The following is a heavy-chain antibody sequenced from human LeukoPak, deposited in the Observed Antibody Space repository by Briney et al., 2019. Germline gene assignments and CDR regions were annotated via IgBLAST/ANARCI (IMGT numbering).Heavy chain of an antibody. J-gene: IGHJ6*02. CDR1: GGTFSSYA. V-gene: IGHV1-18*01. Sequence: GASVKVSCKASGGTFSSYAISWVRQAPGQGLEWMGWISTYNGNTNYTQNLQGRVTMTTDTSTSTAYMELRSLRSDDTAVYYCARDNDYSNYGLPYYYFYGMDVWGQGTTVTVSS. D-gene: IGHD4-4*01. CDR2: ISTYNGNT. CDR3: ARDNDYSNYGLPYYYFYGMDV.